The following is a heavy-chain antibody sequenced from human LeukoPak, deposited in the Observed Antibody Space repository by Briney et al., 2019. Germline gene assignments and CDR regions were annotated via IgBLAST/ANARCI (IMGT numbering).Heavy chain of an antibody. CDR3: ARSDGYGLVGI. V-gene: IGHV4-4*07. CDR1: GGSISSYY. Sequence: PSETLSLTCTVSGGSISSYYWSWIRQPAGKGLEWIGRIYTSGSITYNPSLKSRVSMSVDTSKNQFSLKLSSVTAADTAVYYCARSDGYGLVGIWGQGTMVTVSS. D-gene: IGHD3-10*01. CDR2: IYTSGSI. J-gene: IGHJ3*02.